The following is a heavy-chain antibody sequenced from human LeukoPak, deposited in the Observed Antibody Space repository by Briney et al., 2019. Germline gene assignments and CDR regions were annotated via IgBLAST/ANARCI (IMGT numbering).Heavy chain of an antibody. J-gene: IGHJ4*02. CDR3: ARDPPDSSGYLTDY. D-gene: IGHD3-22*01. Sequence: SVKVSCKASGGTFSSYTISWVRQAPGQGLEWMGRIIPILGIANYAQKFQGRVTITAAKSTSAAYMELSSLRSEDTAVYYCARDPPDSSGYLTDYWGQGTLVTVSS. CDR1: GGTFSSYT. V-gene: IGHV1-69*04. CDR2: IIPILGIA.